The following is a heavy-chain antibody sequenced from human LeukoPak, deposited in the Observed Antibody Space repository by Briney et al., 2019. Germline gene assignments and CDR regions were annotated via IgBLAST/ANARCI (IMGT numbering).Heavy chain of an antibody. D-gene: IGHD3-22*01. J-gene: IGHJ4*02. CDR3: ARVYYDSSGSFDY. CDR2: ISAYNGNT. V-gene: IGHV1-18*01. CDR1: GYTFTSYG. Sequence: ASVKVSCKASGYTFTSYGISWVRQAPGQGLEWMGWISAYNGNTNYAQKLQGRVTMTTDTSTSTVYMELRSLRSDDTAVYYCARVYYDSSGSFDYWGQGTLVTVSS.